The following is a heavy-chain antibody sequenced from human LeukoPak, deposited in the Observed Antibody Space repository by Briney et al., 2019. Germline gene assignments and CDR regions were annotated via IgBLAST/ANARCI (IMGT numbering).Heavy chain of an antibody. CDR1: GFPFSSYP. Sequence: GGSLRLSCAASGFPFSSYPMSWVRQAPGKGLEWVANINQDGSGKYYVDSVKGRFTISRDNAKNSLYLQMNSLRAEDTAVFYCATIYFDYWGQGTLVTVSS. J-gene: IGHJ4*02. CDR2: INQDGSGK. CDR3: ATIYFDY. V-gene: IGHV3-7*01.